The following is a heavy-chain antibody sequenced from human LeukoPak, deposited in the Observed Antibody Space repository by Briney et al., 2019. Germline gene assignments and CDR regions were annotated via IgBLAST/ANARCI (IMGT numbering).Heavy chain of an antibody. CDR1: GFTFSSYD. CDR3: ARAAYSSTWYSRYFDL. J-gene: IGHJ2*01. D-gene: IGHD6-13*01. V-gene: IGHV3-13*01. Sequence: GGSLRLSCAASGFTFSSYDIHWVRQATGKGLEWVSGIGTAGEIYYPGSVKGRFTISRENAKNSLYLQMNSLRAGDTAVYYCARAAYSSTWYSRYFDLWAVAPWSLSPQ. CDR2: IGTAGEI.